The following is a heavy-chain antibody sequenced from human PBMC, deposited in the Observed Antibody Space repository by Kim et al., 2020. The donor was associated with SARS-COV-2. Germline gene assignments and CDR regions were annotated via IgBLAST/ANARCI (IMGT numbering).Heavy chain of an antibody. CDR2: IIPIFGTA. CDR3: VRVSRGYSYGETDY. V-gene: IGHV1-69*13. J-gene: IGHJ4*02. CDR1: GGTFSSYA. Sequence: SVKVSCKASGGTFSSYAISWVRQAPGQGLEWMGGIIPIFGTANYAQKFQGRVTITADESTSTAYMELSSLRSEDTVVYYCVRVSRGYSYGETDYWGQGTLVTVSS. D-gene: IGHD5-18*01.